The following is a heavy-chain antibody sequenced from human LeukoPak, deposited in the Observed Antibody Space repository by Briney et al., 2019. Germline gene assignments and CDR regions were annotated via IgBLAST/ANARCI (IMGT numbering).Heavy chain of an antibody. CDR3: TTDFSLHATDYYYGMDV. CDR1: GFTFSNAW. D-gene: IGHD2-15*01. V-gene: IGHV3-15*01. Sequence: PGGSLRLSCAASGFTFSNAWMSWVRQAPGKGLEWVGRIKSKTDGGTTDYAAPVKGRFTISRDDSKNTLYLQMNSLKTEDTAVYYCTTDFSLHATDYYYGMDVWGQGTTVTVSS. J-gene: IGHJ6*02. CDR2: IKSKTDGGTT.